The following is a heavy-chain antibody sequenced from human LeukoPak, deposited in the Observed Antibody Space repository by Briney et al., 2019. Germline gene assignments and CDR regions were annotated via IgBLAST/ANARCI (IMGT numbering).Heavy chain of an antibody. CDR2: IYSGGST. CDR1: GFTVSSNY. J-gene: IGHJ4*02. CDR3: ARDTVVGAQDY. D-gene: IGHD1-26*01. Sequence: GRSLRLSCAASGFTVSSNYMSWVRQAPGKGLEWVSVIYSGGSTYYADSVKGRFTISRDNSKNTLYLQMNSLRAEDTAVYYCARDTVVGAQDYWGQGTLVTVSS. V-gene: IGHV3-53*01.